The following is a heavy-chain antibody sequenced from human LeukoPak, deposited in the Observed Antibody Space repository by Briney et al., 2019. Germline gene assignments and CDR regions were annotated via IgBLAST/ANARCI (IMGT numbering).Heavy chain of an antibody. Sequence: GGSLRLSCAASGFTVSSNYMSWVRQAPGKGLEWASVIYSGGSTYYADSVKGRFTISRDNSRNTLYLQMNSLRAEDTAVYYCARAQTTYDFWSGGYYFDYWGQGTLVTVSS. CDR1: GFTVSSNY. CDR2: IYSGGST. V-gene: IGHV3-66*01. J-gene: IGHJ4*02. D-gene: IGHD3-3*01. CDR3: ARAQTTYDFWSGGYYFDY.